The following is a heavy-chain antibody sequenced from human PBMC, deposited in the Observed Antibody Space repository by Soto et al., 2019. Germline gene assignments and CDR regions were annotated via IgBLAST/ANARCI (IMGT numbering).Heavy chain of an antibody. CDR3: ARRSSSSLGSLFDP. J-gene: IGHJ5*02. CDR2: MYYTGNK. CDR1: GGSISSSTYY. V-gene: IGHV4-39*01. D-gene: IGHD6-6*01. Sequence: PSETLSLTCTVSGGSISSSTYYWGWIRQPPGKGLEWIGAMYYTGNKNYNPSLESRVTMSVDTSKNQFSLKLSSVTPTDTAVYYCARRSSSSLGSLFDPWGRGILVTVSS.